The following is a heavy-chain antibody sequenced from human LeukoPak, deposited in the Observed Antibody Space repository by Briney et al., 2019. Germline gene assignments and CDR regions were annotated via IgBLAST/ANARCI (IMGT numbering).Heavy chain of an antibody. CDR1: GFTVSSNY. D-gene: IGHD3-22*01. CDR3: AKGGLVHAFDI. J-gene: IGHJ3*02. V-gene: IGHV3-23*01. CDR2: ISGSGGST. Sequence: GGSLRLSCAASGFTVSSNYMSWVRQAPGKGLEWVSAISGSGGSTYYADSVKGRFTISRDNSKNTLYLQMNSLRAEDTAVYYCAKGGLVHAFDIWGQGTMVTVSS.